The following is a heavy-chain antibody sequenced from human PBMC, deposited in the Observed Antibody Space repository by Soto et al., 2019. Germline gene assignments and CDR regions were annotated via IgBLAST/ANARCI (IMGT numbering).Heavy chain of an antibody. CDR3: ARAGTLQLSYGMDV. J-gene: IGHJ6*02. CDR1: GGSFSGYY. D-gene: IGHD1-1*01. Sequence: ASETLSLTCAVYGGSFSGYYWSWIRQPPGKGLEWIGEINHSGSTNYNPSLKSRVTISVDTPKNQFSLKLSSVTAADTALYYCARAGTLQLSYGMDVWGQGTPVTVSS. CDR2: INHSGST. V-gene: IGHV4-34*01.